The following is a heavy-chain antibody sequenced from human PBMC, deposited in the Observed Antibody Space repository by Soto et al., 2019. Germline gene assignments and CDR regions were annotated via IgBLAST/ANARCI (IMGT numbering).Heavy chain of an antibody. J-gene: IGHJ4*02. CDR3: ATSVGASGYEFY. V-gene: IGHV3-48*02. CDR1: GFTFSSYS. Sequence: GSLRLSCVASGFTFSSYSMNWVRQAPGQGLEWVSYISSSSNVIYYADSVKGRFTISRDNAKNSLYLQMNSLRDEDTAVYYCATSVGASGYEFYWGQGTLVTVSS. CDR2: ISSSSNVI. D-gene: IGHD5-12*01.